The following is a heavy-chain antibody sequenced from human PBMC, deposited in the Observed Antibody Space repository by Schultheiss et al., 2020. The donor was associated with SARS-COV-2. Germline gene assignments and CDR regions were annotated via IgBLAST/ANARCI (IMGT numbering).Heavy chain of an antibody. J-gene: IGHJ4*02. CDR2: IYYSGST. Sequence: SETLSLTCTVSGGSISSYYWSWIRQPPGKGLEWIGYIYYSGSTNYNPSLKSRVTISVDTSKNQFSLKLSSVTAADTAVYYCARYRSSYYLDSWGQGTLVTVSS. CDR1: GGSISSYY. V-gene: IGHV4-59*01. D-gene: IGHD6-13*01. CDR3: ARYRSSYYLDS.